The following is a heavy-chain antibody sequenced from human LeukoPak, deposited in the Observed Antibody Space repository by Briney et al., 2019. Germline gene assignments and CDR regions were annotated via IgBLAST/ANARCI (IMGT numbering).Heavy chain of an antibody. Sequence: PSETLSLTCTVSGGSISSSSYYWGWIRQPPGKGLEWIGSIYYSGSTYYNPSLKSRVTISVDTSKNQFSLKLSSVTAADTAVYYCARLGAAAGRAGKWFDPWGQGTLVTVSS. CDR1: GGSISSSSYY. J-gene: IGHJ5*02. V-gene: IGHV4-39*01. CDR2: IYYSGST. D-gene: IGHD6-13*01. CDR3: ARLGAAAGRAGKWFDP.